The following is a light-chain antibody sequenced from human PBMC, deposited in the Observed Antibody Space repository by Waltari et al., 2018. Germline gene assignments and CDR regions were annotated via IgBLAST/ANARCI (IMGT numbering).Light chain of an antibody. CDR1: QSVSSN. Sequence: EIVMTQSPATLSVSPGERATLSCRASQSVSSNLAWYQQKPGQAPRLLIYGASTRATGIPARFSGSGSVTEFTLTISSMQSEDFAVYYCQQYNNWLRTFGQGTKVEIK. J-gene: IGKJ1*01. CDR2: GAS. CDR3: QQYNNWLRT. V-gene: IGKV3-15*01.